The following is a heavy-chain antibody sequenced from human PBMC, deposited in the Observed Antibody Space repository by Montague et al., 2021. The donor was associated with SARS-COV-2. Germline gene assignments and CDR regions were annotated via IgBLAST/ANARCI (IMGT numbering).Heavy chain of an antibody. V-gene: IGHV1-8*01. CDR1: GYTFTNYD. J-gene: IGHJ6*02. D-gene: IGHD2-15*01. CDR2: MNPNNDNR. Sequence: SAKVSFKASGYTFTNYDINWVRQAPGQGLEWMGWMNPNNDNRGYTQKFEGRVTMTRNTSISTAYMELSSLRSEDTAVYYCARAEYCSGGSCGYYYYGMDVWGQGTSVTVSS. CDR3: ARAEYCSGGSCGYYYYGMDV.